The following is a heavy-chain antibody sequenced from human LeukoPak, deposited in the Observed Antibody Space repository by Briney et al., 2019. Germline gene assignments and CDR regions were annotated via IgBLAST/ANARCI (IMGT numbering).Heavy chain of an antibody. D-gene: IGHD3-22*01. CDR1: GLTVSSNY. CDR2: IYIGDST. Sequence: GGSLRLSCAASGLTVSSNYMSWVRQAPGEGLEWVSVIYIGDSTYYADSVKGRFTISRDNSKNTMYLQMSRLRVEDTAIYYCARGGSSGYWGYFDYWGQGTLVTVSS. V-gene: IGHV3-53*01. CDR3: ARGGSSGYWGYFDY. J-gene: IGHJ4*02.